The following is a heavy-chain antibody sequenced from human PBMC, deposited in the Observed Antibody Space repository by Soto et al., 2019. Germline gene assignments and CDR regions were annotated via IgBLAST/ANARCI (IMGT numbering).Heavy chain of an antibody. J-gene: IGHJ4*02. CDR1: GGSINSGGSF. CDR2: IYYSGST. CDR3: ARGGWDVYGSGSYPPDY. Sequence: QVQLQESGPGLVKPSQTLSLTCTVSGGSINSGGSFWNWIRQRPGEGMEWIGYIYYSGSTYYNPSLKSRVTISLDTSKDQFCLKMGSVTAADTAVYYWARGGWDVYGSGSYPPDYWGQGTLVTVSS. D-gene: IGHD3-10*01. V-gene: IGHV4-31*03.